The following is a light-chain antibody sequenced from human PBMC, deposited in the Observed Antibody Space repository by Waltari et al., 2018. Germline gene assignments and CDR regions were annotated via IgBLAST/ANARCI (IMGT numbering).Light chain of an antibody. CDR3: AAWDDNLTGPL. J-gene: IGLJ3*02. CDR2: KHT. Sequence: SVLTQPPSASGTPGQTVTIPCSGSSSNIGGNFVYWYQQLPGMAPQLLIYKHTQRPPGVPARFSGSKSGTSASLAISGLRSDDEAEYYCAAWDDNLTGPLFGGGTKVTVL. CDR1: SSNIGGNF. V-gene: IGLV1-47*01.